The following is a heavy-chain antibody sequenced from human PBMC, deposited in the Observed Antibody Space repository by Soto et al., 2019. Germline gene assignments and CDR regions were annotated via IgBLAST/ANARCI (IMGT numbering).Heavy chain of an antibody. CDR3: ARAHAPTLPFDY. J-gene: IGHJ4*01. V-gene: IGHV4-59*01. D-gene: IGHD2-15*01. Sequence: SETLSLTCTVSGGSMRNVYWSWIRQPPGERLEWIGFIFHSGNAKYNPSLKSRVTISIDTSKSQFSLSLDSVTAADTAVYFCARAHAPTLPFDYWGLGTLVTVSS. CDR2: IFHSGNA. CDR1: GGSMRNVY.